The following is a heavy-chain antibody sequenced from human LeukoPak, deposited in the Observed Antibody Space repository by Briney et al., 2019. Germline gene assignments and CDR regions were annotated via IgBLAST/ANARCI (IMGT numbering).Heavy chain of an antibody. V-gene: IGHV3-74*01. D-gene: IGHD7-27*01. CDR2: INTDGSDI. Sequence: GGSLRLSCAASGFTFSTYWLHWVRQGSGKGLVWVSRINTDGSDIRYAESVKGRFTISRDNSKNTLYLQMNSLRAEDTAVYYCAKDAPTQLGANWFDPWGQGTLVTVSS. CDR3: AKDAPTQLGANWFDP. J-gene: IGHJ5*02. CDR1: GFTFSTYW.